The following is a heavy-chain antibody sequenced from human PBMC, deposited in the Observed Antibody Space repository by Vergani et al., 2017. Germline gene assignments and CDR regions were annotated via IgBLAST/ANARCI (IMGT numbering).Heavy chain of an antibody. D-gene: IGHD4-17*01. CDR1: GGTFSSYA. V-gene: IGHV1-69*01. CDR2: IIPIFGKA. Sequence: QVQLVQSGAEVKKPGSSVKVSCKASGGTFSSYAISWVRQAPGQGLEWMGGIIPIFGKANYAQKFQGRVTITADESTSTAYMELSSLRAEDTAVYYCASRSGDPSYYGYFDLWGRGTLVTVSS. J-gene: IGHJ2*01. CDR3: ASRSGDPSYYGYFDL.